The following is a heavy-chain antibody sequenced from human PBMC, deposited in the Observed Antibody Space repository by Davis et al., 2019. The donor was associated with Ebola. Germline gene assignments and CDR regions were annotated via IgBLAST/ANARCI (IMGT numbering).Heavy chain of an antibody. CDR1: GGFVSSGGYS. D-gene: IGHD3-22*01. J-gene: IGHJ4*02. CDR3: ARGDSYYDPSGYYAGPEAPDH. CDR2: YYYTGST. Sequence: LRLSCAVSGGFVSSGGYSWNWIRQPPGKGLEWIGYYYYTGSTYYNPSLKSRVSISVDTSKNQFSLKLSSVTAADTAVYYCARGDSYYDPSGYYAGPEAPDHWGQGTLVSVSS. V-gene: IGHV4-30-4*07.